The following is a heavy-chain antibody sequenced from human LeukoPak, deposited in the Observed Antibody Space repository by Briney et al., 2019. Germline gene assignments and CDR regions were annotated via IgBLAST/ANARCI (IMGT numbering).Heavy chain of an antibody. CDR2: IYPGDSDT. J-gene: IGHJ4*02. Sequence: GESLKISCKGSGYSFTSYWIGWVRQMPGKGLDWMGIIYPGDSDTRYSPSFQGQVTISADKSLSTAYLQWSSLKASDTAMYYCATSSCSTSCYLDYWGQGTLVTVSS. D-gene: IGHD2-2*01. V-gene: IGHV5-51*01. CDR3: ATSSCSTSCYLDY. CDR1: GYSFTSYW.